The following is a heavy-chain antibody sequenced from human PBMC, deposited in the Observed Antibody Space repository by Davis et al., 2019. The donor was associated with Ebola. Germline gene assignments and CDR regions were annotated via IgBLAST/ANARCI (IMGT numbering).Heavy chain of an antibody. V-gene: IGHV4-34*01. Sequence: SETLSLTCAVYGVSFSGYYWSWIRQPPGKGLAWIGEINHSGSTNYNPSLKSRVTISVDTSKNQFSLKLRPVTAANTAVYYCAWIVVVPAAITSRRNYYYYGMDVWGQGTTVTVSS. D-gene: IGHD2-2*02. CDR3: AWIVVVPAAITSRRNYYYYGMDV. CDR1: GVSFSGYY. J-gene: IGHJ6*02. CDR2: INHSGST.